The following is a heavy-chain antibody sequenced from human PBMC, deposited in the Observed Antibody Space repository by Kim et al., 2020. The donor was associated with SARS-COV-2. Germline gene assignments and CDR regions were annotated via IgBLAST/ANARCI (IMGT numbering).Heavy chain of an antibody. CDR2: ISYDGSNK. Sequence: GGSLRLSCAASGFTFSSYAMHWVRQAPGKGLEWVAVISYDGSNKYYADSVKGRFTISRDNSKNTLYLQMNSLRAEDTAVYYCARDGSNYGGNYYYYYGMDVWGQGTTVTVSS. V-gene: IGHV3-30-3*01. CDR3: ARDGSNYGGNYYYYYGMDV. J-gene: IGHJ6*02. D-gene: IGHD4-4*01. CDR1: GFTFSSYA.